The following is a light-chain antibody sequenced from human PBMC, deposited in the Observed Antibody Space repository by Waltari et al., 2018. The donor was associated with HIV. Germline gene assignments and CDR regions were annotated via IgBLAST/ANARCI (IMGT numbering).Light chain of an antibody. Sequence: QSALTQPASVSGSPGQSITISCTGTSSDVGDYNYVSWYKQHPGKAPKLMIYDVNKRPSGVSNRFSGSKSGNTASLTISGLQAEDEADYYCCSYAGSSTVVFGGGTKLTVL. J-gene: IGLJ2*01. CDR3: CSYAGSSTVV. V-gene: IGLV2-23*02. CDR2: DVN. CDR1: SSDVGDYNY.